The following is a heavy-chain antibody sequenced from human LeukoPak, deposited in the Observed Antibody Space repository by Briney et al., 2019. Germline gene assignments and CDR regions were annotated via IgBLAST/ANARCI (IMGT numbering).Heavy chain of an antibody. CDR1: GFSFSSYA. V-gene: IGHV3-21*01. J-gene: IGHJ3*02. CDR3: ARGIAARPRLGDAFDI. CDR2: ISSSSSYI. D-gene: IGHD6-6*01. Sequence: GGSLSLSCAASGFSFSSYAMSWVRQAPGKGLEWVSSISSSSSYIYYADSVKGRFTISRDNAKNSLYLQMNSLRAEDTAVYYCARGIAARPRLGDAFDIWGQGTMVTVSS.